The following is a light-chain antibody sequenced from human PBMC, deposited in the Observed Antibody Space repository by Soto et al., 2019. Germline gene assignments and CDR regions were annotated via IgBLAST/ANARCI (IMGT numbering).Light chain of an antibody. CDR1: SSDVGNYDY. CDR2: AVS. J-gene: IGLJ1*01. Sequence: QSALTQPASVSGSPGQSITISCTGTSSDVGNYDYVSWYQQYPGKAPNLMIYAVSRRPSGVSNRFSGSKSSNTASLTISGHQAEDEADYYCTSYTPGSTYVFGTGTKLTVL. V-gene: IGLV2-14*03. CDR3: TSYTPGSTYV.